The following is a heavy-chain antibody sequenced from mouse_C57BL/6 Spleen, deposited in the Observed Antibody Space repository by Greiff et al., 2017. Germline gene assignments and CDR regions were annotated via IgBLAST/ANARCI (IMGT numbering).Heavy chain of an antibody. D-gene: IGHD1-1*01. V-gene: IGHV5-6*02. CDR3: ARGDGSSYFDY. CDR2: ISSGGSYT. Sequence: EVMLVESGGDLVKPGGSLKLSCAASGFTFSSYGMSWVRQTPDKRLEWVATISSGGSYTYYPDSVKGRFTISRDNAKNTLYLQMSSLKSEDTAMYYCARGDGSSYFDYWGQGTTLTVSS. CDR1: GFTFSSYG. J-gene: IGHJ2*01.